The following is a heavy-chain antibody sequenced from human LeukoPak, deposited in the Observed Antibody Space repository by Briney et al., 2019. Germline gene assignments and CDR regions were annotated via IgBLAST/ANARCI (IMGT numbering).Heavy chain of an antibody. Sequence: ASVKVSCKASGYTFTSYGISWVRQAPGQGLEWMGWISAYNGNTNYAQKLQGRVTMTTDTSTSTAYMELRSLRSDDTAVYYCARGGYCSSTSCYYYFDYWGQGTRVTVSS. D-gene: IGHD2-2*01. V-gene: IGHV1-18*01. CDR3: ARGGYCSSTSCYYYFDY. CDR2: ISAYNGNT. CDR1: GYTFTSYG. J-gene: IGHJ4*02.